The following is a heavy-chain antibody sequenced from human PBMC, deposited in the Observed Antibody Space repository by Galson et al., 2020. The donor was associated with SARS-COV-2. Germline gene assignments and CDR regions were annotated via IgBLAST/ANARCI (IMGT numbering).Heavy chain of an antibody. CDR3: ARARIAAAGTRWSDWFDP. CDR1: GFTFSSYA. CDR2: ISYDGSNK. D-gene: IGHD6-13*01. Sequence: GESLKISCAASGFTFSSYAMHWVRQAPGKGLEWVAVISYDGSNKYYADSVKGRFTISRDNSKNTLYLQMNSLRAEDTAVYYCARARIAAAGTRWSDWFDPWGQGTLVTVSS. V-gene: IGHV3-30-3*01. J-gene: IGHJ5*02.